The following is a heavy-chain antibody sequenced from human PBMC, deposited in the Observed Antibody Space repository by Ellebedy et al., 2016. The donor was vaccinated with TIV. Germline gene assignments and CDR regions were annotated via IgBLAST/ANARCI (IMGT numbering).Heavy chain of an antibody. CDR1: GFTFDDYA. V-gene: IGHV3-43*02. D-gene: IGHD1-1*01. Sequence: GESLKISCAASGFTFDDYAMHWVRQAPGKGLEWVSVIRGDGGSTYYGDSVKGRFTISRDNSRSSLYLQMNSLRTEDTAVYYCAKMVLGINWYQVSYFYYGMDVWGQGTTVTVSS. J-gene: IGHJ6*02. CDR3: AKMVLGINWYQVSYFYYGMDV. CDR2: IRGDGGST.